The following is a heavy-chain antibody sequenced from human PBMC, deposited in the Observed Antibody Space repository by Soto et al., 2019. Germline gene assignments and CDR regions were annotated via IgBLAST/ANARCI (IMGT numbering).Heavy chain of an antibody. CDR1: GYTFTSYA. V-gene: IGHV1-3*05. Sequence: QVQLVQSGAEEKKPGASVKVSCKASGYTFTSYAMHWVRQAPGQRLEWMGWINAGNGNTKYSQKFQGRVTITRDTYASKADMELSSLRSEDTAVYYCARSIVVVTALDYWGQGTMVTVSS. J-gene: IGHJ4*02. CDR2: INAGNGNT. D-gene: IGHD2-21*02. CDR3: ARSIVVVTALDY.